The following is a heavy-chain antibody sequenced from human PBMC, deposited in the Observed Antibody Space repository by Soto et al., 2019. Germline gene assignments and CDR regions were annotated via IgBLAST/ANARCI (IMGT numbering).Heavy chain of an antibody. CDR3: AKNGQPPYYYYGLDV. CDR2: ISGYNGDT. V-gene: IGHV1-18*04. Sequence: GASVKVSCKASGYTFISYYMHWARQAPGQGLEWMGWISGYNGDTNYAQKFQDRVSMTIDTSTGTAYMELRSLTSDDTAIYYCAKNGQPPYYYYGLDVWGQGTKVTVSS. J-gene: IGHJ6*02. D-gene: IGHD2-8*01. CDR1: GYTFISYY.